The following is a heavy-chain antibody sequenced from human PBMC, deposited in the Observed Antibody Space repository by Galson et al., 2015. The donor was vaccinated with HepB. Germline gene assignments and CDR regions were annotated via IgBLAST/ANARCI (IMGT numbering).Heavy chain of an antibody. Sequence: SVKVSCKASGYTFTSYAMNWVRQAPGQGLEWMGWINTNTGNPTYAQGFTGRFVFSLDTSVSTAYLQISSLKAEDTAVYYCAREFPARYYYEPHWDYFDYWGQGTLVTVSS. D-gene: IGHD3-22*01. CDR1: GYTFTSYA. CDR3: AREFPARYYYEPHWDYFDY. J-gene: IGHJ4*02. V-gene: IGHV7-4-1*02. CDR2: INTNTGNP.